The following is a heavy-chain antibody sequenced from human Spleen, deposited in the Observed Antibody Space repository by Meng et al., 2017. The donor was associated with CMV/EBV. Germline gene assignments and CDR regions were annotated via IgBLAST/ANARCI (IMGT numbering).Heavy chain of an antibody. CDR2: SSAYNGET. V-gene: IGHV1-18*01. D-gene: IGHD6-19*01. J-gene: IGHJ4*02. CDR1: GCIFTKYG. Sequence: SGCIFTKYGVNWMREAPGQGPGWMGWSSAYNGETMSAPKVQSRVTMTTDTSTSTAYMELRGLRSDDTAVYYCARDAGTIAVSGIGDYWGQGTLVTVSS. CDR3: ARDAGTIAVSGIGDY.